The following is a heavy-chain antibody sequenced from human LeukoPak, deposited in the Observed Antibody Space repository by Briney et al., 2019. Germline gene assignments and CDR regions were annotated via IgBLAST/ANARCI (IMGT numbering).Heavy chain of an antibody. CDR3: ARGAREWLQLGFKFDY. D-gene: IGHD5-24*01. V-gene: IGHV4-61*01. J-gene: IGHJ4*02. CDR1: GASISSGSYY. Sequence: PSQTLSLTCTVSGASISSGSYYWSWIRQPPGKGLEWIGYIYYSGSTNYNPSLKSRVTISVDTSKNQFSLKLSSVTAADTALYYCARGAREWLQLGFKFDYWGQGTLVTVSS. CDR2: IYYSGST.